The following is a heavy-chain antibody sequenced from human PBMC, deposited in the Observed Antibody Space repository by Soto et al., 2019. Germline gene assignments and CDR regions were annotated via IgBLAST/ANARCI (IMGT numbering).Heavy chain of an antibody. J-gene: IGHJ6*03. CDR3: ARHDQYYDFWSPRDKDYYYYYMEV. D-gene: IGHD3-3*01. V-gene: IGHV4-59*08. Sequence: SETLSLTCTVSGGSISSYYWSGIRQPPGKGLEWIGYIYYSGSTNYNPSLKSRVTISVDTSKNQFSLKLSSVTAADTAVYYCARHDQYYDFWSPRDKDYYYYYMEVWGKGTTVTVSS. CDR1: GGSISSYY. CDR2: IYYSGST.